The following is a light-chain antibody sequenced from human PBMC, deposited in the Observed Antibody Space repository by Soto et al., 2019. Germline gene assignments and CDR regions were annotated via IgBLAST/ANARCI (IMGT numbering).Light chain of an antibody. V-gene: IGKV3-20*01. J-gene: IGKJ3*01. CDR3: QQYTSSLSEYI. CDR2: GAS. Sequence: EIVLTQSPGTLSLSPGERATLSCRASQSISSNYLAWYQQRPGQAPRLLIFGASYRATGIPDRFSGSGAGTDITLTISSPEPEEFAVYYCQQYTSSLSEYIFRPGPRVESK. CDR1: QSISSNY.